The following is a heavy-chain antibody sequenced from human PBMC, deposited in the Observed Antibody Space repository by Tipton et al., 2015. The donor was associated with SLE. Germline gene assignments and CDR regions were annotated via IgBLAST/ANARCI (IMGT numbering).Heavy chain of an antibody. Sequence: LRLSCTVSGGSISSSSYYWGWIRQPPGKGLEWIGSIYYSGSTYYNPSLKSRVTISVDTSKNQLSLKLSSVTAADTAVYYCARDWAIYGGNSLYFDLWGRGTLVTVSS. V-gene: IGHV4-39*07. CDR1: GGSISSSSYY. CDR2: IYYSGST. D-gene: IGHD4-23*01. J-gene: IGHJ2*01. CDR3: ARDWAIYGGNSLYFDL.